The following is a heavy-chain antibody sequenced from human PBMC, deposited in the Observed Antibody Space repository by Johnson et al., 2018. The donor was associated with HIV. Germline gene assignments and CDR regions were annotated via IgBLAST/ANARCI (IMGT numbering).Heavy chain of an antibody. CDR3: ARDRSSGWYGRVDAFDI. CDR1: GFTFSSYA. V-gene: IGHV3-30-3*01. Sequence: QVQLVESGGGVVQPGRSLRLSCVASGFTFSSYAMHWVRQAPGKGLEWVAVISYDGSNKYYADSVKGRFTISRDNSKNTLYLQMNSLRAEDTAVYYCARDRSSGWYGRVDAFDIWGQGTMVTVSS. J-gene: IGHJ3*02. D-gene: IGHD6-19*01. CDR2: ISYDGSNK.